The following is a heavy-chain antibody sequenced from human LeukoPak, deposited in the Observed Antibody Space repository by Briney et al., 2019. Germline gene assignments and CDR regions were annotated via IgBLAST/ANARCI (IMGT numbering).Heavy chain of an antibody. V-gene: IGHV4-34*01. CDR1: GGSFSGYY. J-gene: IGHJ4*02. CDR2: INHSGST. CDR3: ARGGIAARLRD. D-gene: IGHD6-6*01. Sequence: SETLSLTCVVNGGSFSGYYWSWIRQPPGKGLEWIGEINHSGSTFYNPSLKSRVTISVDMSKNQFSLKLSSVTAADTAVYYCARGGIAARLRDWGQGTLVTVSS.